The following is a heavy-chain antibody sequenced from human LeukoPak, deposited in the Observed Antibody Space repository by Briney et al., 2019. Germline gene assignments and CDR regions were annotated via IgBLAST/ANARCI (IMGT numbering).Heavy chain of an antibody. CDR1: GFTFSSYA. CDR2: ISYDGSNK. Sequence: GGPLRLSCAASGFTFSSYAMHWVRQAPGKGLEWVAVISYDGSNKYYADSVKGRFTISRDNSKNTLYLQMNSLRAEDTAVYYCARDLGYCSGDTCQSSYFDYWGQGTLVTVSS. J-gene: IGHJ4*02. D-gene: IGHD2-15*01. V-gene: IGHV3-30-3*01. CDR3: ARDLGYCSGDTCQSSYFDY.